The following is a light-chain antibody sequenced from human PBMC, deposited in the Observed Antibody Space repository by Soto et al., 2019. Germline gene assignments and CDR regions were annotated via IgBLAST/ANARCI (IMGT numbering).Light chain of an antibody. Sequence: SVLTQPASVSGSPGQSITISCTGTNSDVGGYNYVSWFQQHPGKAPKLMIYEVSNRPSGVSNRFSGSKSGNTASLTISGLQAEDEADYYCSSYTSSSTQVFGTGTKVTVL. CDR1: NSDVGGYNY. J-gene: IGLJ1*01. V-gene: IGLV2-14*01. CDR2: EVS. CDR3: SSYTSSSTQV.